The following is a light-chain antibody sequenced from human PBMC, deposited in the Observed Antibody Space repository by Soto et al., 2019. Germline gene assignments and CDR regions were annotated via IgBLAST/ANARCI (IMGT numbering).Light chain of an antibody. V-gene: IGKV1-33*01. CDR1: QDISTY. J-gene: IGKJ2*01. CDR3: QQYNSLPYT. CDR2: TVP. Sequence: DIPMTQSPSSLSASLGDRVTITCRASQDISTYLNWYQQKPEKAPNLLIYTVPNLETGVPSRFSGSGSGTVFTLTISALQPEDIATYYCQQYNSLPYTFGQGTRLEIE.